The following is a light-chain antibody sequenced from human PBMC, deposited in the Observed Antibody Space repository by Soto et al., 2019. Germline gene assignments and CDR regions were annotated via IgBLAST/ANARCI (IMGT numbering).Light chain of an antibody. Sequence: EIVLTQSPAILSLSPGERATLSCRASQSVGTYLDWYQQKLGQAPRLLIYDASNRATGIPVRFSGSGSGTDFTLTISSLEPEDFAVYYCQQRVNWLTFGGGTKVEV. J-gene: IGKJ4*01. CDR3: QQRVNWLT. CDR2: DAS. CDR1: QSVGTY. V-gene: IGKV3-11*01.